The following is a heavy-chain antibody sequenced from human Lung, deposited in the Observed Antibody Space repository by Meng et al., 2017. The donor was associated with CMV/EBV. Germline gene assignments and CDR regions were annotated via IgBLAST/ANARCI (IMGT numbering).Heavy chain of an antibody. V-gene: IGHV3-30*04. CDR3: ARDRVRRAEVVAGHPGY. CDR1: GFIFSNYA. CDR2: ISSDGTNK. Sequence: LXLTXAASGFIFSNYALYWVRQAPGKGLESVAVISSDGTNKLHADSVEGRFTISRDNSKNTLYLQMSSLGAEDTAVYYCARDRVRRAEVVAGHPGYWGRGXLVTFSS. D-gene: IGHD6-19*01. J-gene: IGHJ4*02.